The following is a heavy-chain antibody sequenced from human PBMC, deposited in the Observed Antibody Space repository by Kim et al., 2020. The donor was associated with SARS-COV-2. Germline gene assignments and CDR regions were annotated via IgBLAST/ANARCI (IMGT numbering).Heavy chain of an antibody. Sequence: GGSLRLSCAASGFTFSDYYMSWIRQAPGKGLEWVSYISSSGSTIYYADSVKGRFTISRDNAKNSLYLQMNSLRAEDTAVYYCARPSQWLVQNWFDPWGQGTLVTVSS. CDR1: GFTFSDYY. J-gene: IGHJ5*02. CDR2: ISSSGSTI. D-gene: IGHD6-19*01. CDR3: ARPSQWLVQNWFDP. V-gene: IGHV3-11*01.